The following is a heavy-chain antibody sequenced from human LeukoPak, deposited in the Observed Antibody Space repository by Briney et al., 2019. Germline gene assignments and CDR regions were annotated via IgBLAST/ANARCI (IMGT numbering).Heavy chain of an antibody. CDR3: ARDYDRYYMDV. D-gene: IGHD3-3*01. CDR1: GFTFSSYW. J-gene: IGHJ6*03. Sequence: GGSLRLSCAASGFTFSSYWIHWVRQAPGKGLVWVSRINTESTSTSYADSVKGRFTISRDNAKNTLYLQMNSLRPEDTAVYYCARDYDRYYMDVWGKGTTVTVSS. CDR2: INTESTST. V-gene: IGHV3-74*01.